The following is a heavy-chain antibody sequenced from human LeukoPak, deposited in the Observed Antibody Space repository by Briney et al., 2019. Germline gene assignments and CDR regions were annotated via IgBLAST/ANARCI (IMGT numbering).Heavy chain of an antibody. CDR3: ATTRADFWSGYYWFDP. J-gene: IGHJ5*02. D-gene: IGHD3-3*01. CDR2: IYYSGST. V-gene: IGHV4-59*01. CDR1: GGSISSYY. Sequence: SETLSLTCTVSGGSISSYYWSWIRQPPGKGLEWIGYIYYSGSTNYNPSLKSRVTISVDTYKNQFSLKLSSVTAADTAVYYCATTRADFWSGYYWFDPWGQGTLVTASS.